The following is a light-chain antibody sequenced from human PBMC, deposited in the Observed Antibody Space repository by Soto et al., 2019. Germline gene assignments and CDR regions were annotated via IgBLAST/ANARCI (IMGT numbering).Light chain of an antibody. J-gene: IGLJ1*01. CDR3: AAWDASLSACV. CDR1: DSNIESNS. CDR2: YNN. V-gene: IGLV1-47*02. Sequence: QAVVTQPPSASGTAGQVVTISCSGGDSNIESNSVYWYQHLPRMAPKLLIYYNNQRPSGVPDRFSGSRSGTSASLAIVGLRSEDEAVYYCAAWDASLSACVFGNGTKVTVL.